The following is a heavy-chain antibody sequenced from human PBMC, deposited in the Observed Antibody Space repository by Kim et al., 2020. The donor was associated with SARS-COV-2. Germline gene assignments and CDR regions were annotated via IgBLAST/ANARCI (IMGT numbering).Heavy chain of an antibody. CDR1: GFTFSSYG. CDR3: ARVSSGWSMSWFDP. CDR2: IWYDGSNK. V-gene: IGHV3-33*01. Sequence: GGSLRLSCAASGFTFSSYGMHWVRQAPGKGLEWVAVIWYDGSNKYYADSVKGRFTISRDNSKNTLYLQMNSLRAEDTAVYYCARVSSGWSMSWFDPWGQGTLVTVSS. D-gene: IGHD6-19*01. J-gene: IGHJ5*02.